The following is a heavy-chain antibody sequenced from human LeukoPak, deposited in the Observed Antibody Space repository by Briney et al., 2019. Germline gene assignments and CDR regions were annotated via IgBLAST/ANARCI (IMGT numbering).Heavy chain of an antibody. Sequence: GGSLRLSCAASGFTFSSYAMSWVRQAPGKGLEWVSVTSGSGGTTYYADSVKGRFTISRDNSKNTLYLQMNSLRAEDTAVYYCARDGPGGDGYRLGDHWGQGTLVTVSS. CDR2: TSGSGGTT. J-gene: IGHJ4*02. CDR3: ARDGPGGDGYRLGDH. D-gene: IGHD5-24*01. CDR1: GFTFSSYA. V-gene: IGHV3-23*01.